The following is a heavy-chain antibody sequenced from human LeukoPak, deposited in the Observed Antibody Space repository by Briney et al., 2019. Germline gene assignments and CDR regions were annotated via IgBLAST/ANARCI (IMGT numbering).Heavy chain of an antibody. CDR3: AKDHAQYSSSWTFDY. CDR1: GGSFSGYY. V-gene: IGHV4-34*01. CDR2: INHSGST. Sequence: SETLSLTCAVYGGSFSGYYWSWIRQPPGKGLEWIGEINHSGSTNYNPSLKSRVTISVDTSKNQFSLKLSSVTAADTAVYYCAKDHAQYSSSWTFDYWGQGTLVTVSS. D-gene: IGHD6-13*01. J-gene: IGHJ4*02.